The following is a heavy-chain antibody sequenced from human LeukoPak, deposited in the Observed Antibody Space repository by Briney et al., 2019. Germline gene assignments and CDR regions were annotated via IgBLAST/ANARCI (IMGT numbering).Heavy chain of an antibody. V-gene: IGHV3-21*06. J-gene: IGHJ6*02. CDR1: GFTFSSYA. D-gene: IGHD2-15*01. CDR2: ISGGSTYI. CDR3: ARGPTCSGGTCYSNYHYYGMDV. Sequence: GGSLRLSCAASGFTFSSYAMNWVRQAPGKGLEWVSSISGGSTYIFYADSMKGRFTISRDNAKNSLYLQMSSLRAEDTAVYYCARGPTCSGGTCYSNYHYYGMDVWGQGTTVTVSS.